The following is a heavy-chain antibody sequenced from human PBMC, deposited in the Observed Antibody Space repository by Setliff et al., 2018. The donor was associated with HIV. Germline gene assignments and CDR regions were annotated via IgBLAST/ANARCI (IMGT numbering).Heavy chain of an antibody. CDR2: FNTETRNP. CDR3: ARVGSYWSTFDY. Sequence: ASVKVSCKASGYTVATYGISWVRQAPGQGLEWMGWFNTETRNPMYAQAFKGRLVFSSDTSVSTAYLQINSLKAEDTAMYYCARVGSYWSTFDYWGQGALVTVSS. CDR1: GYTVATYG. J-gene: IGHJ4*02. D-gene: IGHD1-26*01. V-gene: IGHV7-4-1*02.